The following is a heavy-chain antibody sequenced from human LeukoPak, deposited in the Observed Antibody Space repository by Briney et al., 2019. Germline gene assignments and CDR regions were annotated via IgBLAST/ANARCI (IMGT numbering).Heavy chain of an antibody. D-gene: IGHD1-7*01. V-gene: IGHV3-23*01. J-gene: IGHJ4*02. Sequence: GGSLRLSCAASGFTFSSYAMSWVRQAPGKGLEWVSAISGSGGSTYYADSVKGRFTISRDNSKNTLYLQMNSLRAEDTAIYYCAKASQLEVRAYDSWGQGTLVTVSS. CDR1: GFTFSSYA. CDR2: ISGSGGST. CDR3: AKASQLEVRAYDS.